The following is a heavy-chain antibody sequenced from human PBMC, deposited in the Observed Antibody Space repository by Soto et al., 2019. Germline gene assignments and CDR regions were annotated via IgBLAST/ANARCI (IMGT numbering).Heavy chain of an antibody. CDR2: IWYDGSNK. J-gene: IGHJ6*02. CDR1: GFTFGSYG. CDR3: ATERLLTARVYYSGMDV. Sequence: QVQLVESGGGVVQPGRSLRLSCAASGFTFGSYGMHWVRPAPGKGLEWVAVIWYDGSNKYYADSVKGQFTISRDNSNHSLYLQMNSLRAEYTAVYSCATERLLTARVYYSGMDVWGQGTTVTVSS. V-gene: IGHV3-33*01. D-gene: IGHD2-21*02.